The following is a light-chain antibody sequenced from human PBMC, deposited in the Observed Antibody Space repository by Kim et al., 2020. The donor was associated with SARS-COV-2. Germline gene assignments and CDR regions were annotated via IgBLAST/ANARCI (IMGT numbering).Light chain of an antibody. J-gene: IGLJ2*01. CDR2: DVS. V-gene: IGLV2-14*03. CDR3: SSYTSSSTLVV. CDR1: SSDVGGYNY. Sequence: SELTQPASVSGSPGQSITISCTGTSSDVGGYNYVSWYQQHPGKAPKLMIYDVSNRPSGVSNRFSGSKSGNTASLTISGLQAEDEADYYCSSYTSSSTLVVFGGGTQLTVL.